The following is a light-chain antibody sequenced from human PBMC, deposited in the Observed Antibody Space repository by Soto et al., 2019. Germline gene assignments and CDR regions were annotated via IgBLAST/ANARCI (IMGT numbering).Light chain of an antibody. CDR2: DAS. J-gene: IGKJ4*01. CDR3: QQRSNWPPVT. CDR1: QSVSSY. Sequence: EVVLTQSPDTVSLSPWERATLSCRASQSVSSYLAWYQQKPGQAPRLLIYDASNRATGIPARFSGSGSGTDFTLTISSLEPEDFAVYYCQQRSNWPPVTFGGGTKVDIK. V-gene: IGKV3-11*01.